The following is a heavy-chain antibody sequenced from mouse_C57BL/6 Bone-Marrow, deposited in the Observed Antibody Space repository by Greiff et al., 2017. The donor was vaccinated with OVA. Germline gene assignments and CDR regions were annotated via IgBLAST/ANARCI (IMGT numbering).Heavy chain of an antibody. J-gene: IGHJ3*01. CDR2: ISNGGGST. V-gene: IGHV5-12*01. D-gene: IGHD2-5*01. CDR1: GFTFSDYY. Sequence: EVKLMESGGGLVQPGGSLKLSCAASGFTFSDYYMYWVRQTPEKRLEWVAYISNGGGSTYYPDTVKGRFTISRDNAKNTLYLQMSRLKSEDTAMYYCARHSNYAWFAYWGQGTLVTVSA. CDR3: ARHSNYAWFAY.